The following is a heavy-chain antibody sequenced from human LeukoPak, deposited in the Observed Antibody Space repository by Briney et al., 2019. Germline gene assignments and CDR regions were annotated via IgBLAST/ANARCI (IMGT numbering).Heavy chain of an antibody. CDR1: GFTFSSYD. CDR3: ARGGGYTYGYYFDS. V-gene: IGHV3-13*01. Sequence: RAGGSLRLSCAASGFTFSSYDMHWVRQGTGKGLEWVSAIGTAGDTYYLGSVKGRFTISRENAKNSLYLQMNSLRAGDTAVYYCARGGGYTYGYYFDSWGQGTLVTVSS. J-gene: IGHJ4*02. CDR2: IGTAGDT. D-gene: IGHD5-18*01.